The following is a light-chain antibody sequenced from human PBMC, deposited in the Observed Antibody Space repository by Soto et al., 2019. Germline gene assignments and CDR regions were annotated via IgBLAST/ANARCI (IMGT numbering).Light chain of an antibody. CDR3: QQYGNSPRT. Sequence: EIVLTQSPGTLSLSPGERATLSCRASQSVSSSNLAWYQQKPGQAPRLLIYGASSRATGIPDRFSGSGSGTDFTLTISRLEAEDFAVYYCQQYGNSPRTFGQGTKVEIK. J-gene: IGKJ1*01. CDR1: QSVSSSN. CDR2: GAS. V-gene: IGKV3-20*01.